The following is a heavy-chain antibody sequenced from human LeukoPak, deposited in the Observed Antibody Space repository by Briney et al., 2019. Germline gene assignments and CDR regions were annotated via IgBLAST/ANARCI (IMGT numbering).Heavy chain of an antibody. J-gene: IGHJ5*02. D-gene: IGHD7-27*01. CDR1: GYTFTAYY. CDR3: ARDGELGWFDP. V-gene: IGHV1-2*02. CDR2: VNPNSGDT. Sequence: ASVKVSCKASGYTFTAYYLHWVRQAPGQGLEWMGWVNPNSGDTKYAQIFQGRVTMTRDTLSSTVYMELSSLRFDDTAVYYARDGELGWFDPWGQGSLVSVSS.